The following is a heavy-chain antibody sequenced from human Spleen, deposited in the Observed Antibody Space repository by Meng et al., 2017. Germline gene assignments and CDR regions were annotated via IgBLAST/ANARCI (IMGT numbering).Heavy chain of an antibody. CDR1: GFTFSSYA. V-gene: IGHV3-23*01. Sequence: GESLKISCAASGFTFSSYAMSWVRQAPGKGLEWVSAISGSGGSTYYADSVKGRFTISRDNSKNTLYLQMNSLRAEDTAVYYCAKDVTRRPGSGSYYYFDYWGQGTVVTVSS. J-gene: IGHJ4*02. CDR2: ISGSGGST. CDR3: AKDVTRRPGSGSYYYFDY. D-gene: IGHD3-10*01.